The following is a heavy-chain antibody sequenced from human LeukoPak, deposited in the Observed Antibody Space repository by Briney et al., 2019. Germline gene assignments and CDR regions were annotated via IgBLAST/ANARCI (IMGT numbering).Heavy chain of an antibody. Sequence: PGGSLRLSCTASGFTFSNAWMSWVRQAPGKGLEWVGRIKSKPAGGSTDYAAPIKGRFTISRDDSKNTLYLQVNSLKVEDTAVYYCTTTPTKYYDFWSAYNDYWGQGTLVTVSS. D-gene: IGHD3-3*01. CDR2: IKSKPAGGST. CDR1: GFTFSNAW. CDR3: TTTPTKYYDFWSAYNDY. J-gene: IGHJ4*02. V-gene: IGHV3-15*01.